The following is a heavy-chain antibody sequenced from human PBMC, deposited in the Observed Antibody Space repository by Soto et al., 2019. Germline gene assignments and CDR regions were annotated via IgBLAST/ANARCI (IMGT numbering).Heavy chain of an antibody. CDR2: IYYSGST. Sequence: SGTLSLPCTVSCGSISSGGYYWSWIRPHPGKGLEWIGYIYYSGSTYYNPSLKSRVTISVDTSKNQFSLKLSSVTAADTAVYYCARGRGTVTTVTTHLDYWGQGTLVTVSS. CDR3: ARGRGTVTTVTTHLDY. D-gene: IGHD4-17*01. CDR1: CGSISSGGYY. J-gene: IGHJ4*02. V-gene: IGHV4-31*03.